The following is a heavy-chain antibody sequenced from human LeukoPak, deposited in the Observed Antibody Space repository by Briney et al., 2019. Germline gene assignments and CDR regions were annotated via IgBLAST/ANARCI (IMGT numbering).Heavy chain of an antibody. CDR1: GFTFDDYA. V-gene: IGHV3-9*01. CDR3: AKDIRPYYAILTGYSDSNWFDP. D-gene: IGHD3-9*01. CDR2: ISWNSGSI. J-gene: IGHJ5*02. Sequence: GRSLRLSCAASGFTFDDYAMHWVRQAPGKGLEWVSGISWNSGSIGYADSVKGRFTISRDNAKNSLYLQMNSLRAEDTALYYCAKDIRPYYAILTGYSDSNWFDPWGQGTLVTVSS.